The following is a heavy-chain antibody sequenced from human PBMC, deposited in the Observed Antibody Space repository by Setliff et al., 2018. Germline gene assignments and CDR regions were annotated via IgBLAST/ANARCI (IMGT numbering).Heavy chain of an antibody. Sequence: SETLSLTCTVSGGSISSGSYYWTWIRQPAGKGLEWIGRIYVGGSANYNPSLKSRVTISVDTSKNQFSLKLSSVTAADTAVYYCARANKKLDYYYYYMDVWGKGTTVTVSS. V-gene: IGHV4-61*02. CDR3: ARANKKLDYYYYYMDV. CDR1: GGSISSGSYY. D-gene: IGHD1-1*01. J-gene: IGHJ6*03. CDR2: IYVGGSA.